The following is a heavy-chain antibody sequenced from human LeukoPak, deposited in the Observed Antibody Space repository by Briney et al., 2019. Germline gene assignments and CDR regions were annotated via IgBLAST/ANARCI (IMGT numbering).Heavy chain of an antibody. CDR3: ARGWGSSGRTFDY. D-gene: IGHD6-19*01. CDR1: GFTFSSYW. Sequence: GGSLRLSCAASGFTFSSYWMHWVRQAPGKGLVWVSRINSDGSSTSYADSVKGRFTISRDNAKNSVYLQMNSLRPEDTAVYYCARGWGSSGRTFDYWGQGTLVTVSS. CDR2: INSDGSST. V-gene: IGHV3-74*01. J-gene: IGHJ4*02.